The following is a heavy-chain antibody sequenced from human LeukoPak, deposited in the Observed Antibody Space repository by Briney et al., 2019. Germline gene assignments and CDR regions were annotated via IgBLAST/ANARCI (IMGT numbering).Heavy chain of an antibody. J-gene: IGHJ4*02. V-gene: IGHV3-30*04. D-gene: IGHD1/OR15-1a*01. CDR1: GVTFSSYA. Sequence: GGALRLSCAASGVTFSSYAMHWVRQAPGKGLEWVAVISYDGSNKYYADSVKGRFTISRDNSKNTLYLQMNSLRAEDTAVYYCARNKGPDYWGQGTLVTVSS. CDR3: ARNKGPDY. CDR2: ISYDGSNK.